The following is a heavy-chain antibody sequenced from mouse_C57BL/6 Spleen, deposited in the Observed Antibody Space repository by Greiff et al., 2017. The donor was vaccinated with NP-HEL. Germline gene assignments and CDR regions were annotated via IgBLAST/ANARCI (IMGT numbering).Heavy chain of an antibody. D-gene: IGHD2-1*01. CDR2: INPGSGGT. V-gene: IGHV1-54*01. J-gene: IGHJ2*01. Sequence: QVQLKESGAELVRPGTSVKVSCKASGYAFTNYLIEWVKQRPGQGLEWIGVINPGSGGTNYNEKFKGKATLTADKSSSTAYMQLSSLTSEDSAVYFCARGGNYVPYFDYWGQGTTLTVSS. CDR1: GYAFTNYL. CDR3: ARGGNYVPYFDY.